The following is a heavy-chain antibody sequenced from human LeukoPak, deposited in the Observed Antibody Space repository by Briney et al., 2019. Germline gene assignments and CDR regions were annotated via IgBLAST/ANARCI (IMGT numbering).Heavy chain of an antibody. D-gene: IGHD2-8*02. CDR2: ISASVTGT. V-gene: IGHV3-48*03. CDR1: GVTFSSYE. Sequence: GGSLRVSCVASGVTFSSYEINWVRQAPGKGLEWISYISASVTGTHNADSVKGRFTVSRDNAKNSVYLQVNITRAEDTAVYYCAREEYYNLNTGSHDDFDLWGQGTMVTVSS. J-gene: IGHJ3*01. CDR3: AREEYYNLNTGSHDDFDL.